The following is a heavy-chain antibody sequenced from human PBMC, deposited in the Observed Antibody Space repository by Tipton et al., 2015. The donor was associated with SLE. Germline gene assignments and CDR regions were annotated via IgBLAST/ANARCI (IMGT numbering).Heavy chain of an antibody. Sequence: TLSLTCTVSGGSISSYYWSWIRQPAGKELEWIGRIYSSGSTNYNPSLKSRVTISVDTSKNQFSLKLSSVTAADTAVYYCASAISGSYYVRDAFDIWGQGTMVTVSS. V-gene: IGHV4-4*07. CDR2: IYSSGST. J-gene: IGHJ3*02. D-gene: IGHD1-26*01. CDR1: GGSISSYY. CDR3: ASAISGSYYVRDAFDI.